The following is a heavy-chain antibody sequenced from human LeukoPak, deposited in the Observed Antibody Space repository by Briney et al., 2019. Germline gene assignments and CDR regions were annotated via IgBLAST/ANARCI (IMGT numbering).Heavy chain of an antibody. CDR3: ARGVDYPPHFDY. CDR1: GFTFSSYS. V-gene: IGHV3-21*01. Sequence: PGGSLRLSCAASGFTFSSYSMNWVRQAPGKGLEWVSSISSSSSYIYYADSVKSRFTISRDNAKNSLYLQMNSLRAEDTAVYYCARGVDYPPHFDYWGQGTLVTVSS. D-gene: IGHD4-11*01. J-gene: IGHJ4*02. CDR2: ISSSSSYI.